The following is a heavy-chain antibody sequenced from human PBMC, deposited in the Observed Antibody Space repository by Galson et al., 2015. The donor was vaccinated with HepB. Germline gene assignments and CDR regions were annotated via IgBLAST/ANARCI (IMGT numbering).Heavy chain of an antibody. Sequence: SVKVSCKASGGTFSSYAISWVRQAPGQGLEWMGGIIPIFGTANYAQKFQGRVTITADESTSTAYMELSSLRSEDTAVYYCAREPVTAADGYKSGIDYWGQGTLVTVSS. CDR2: IIPIFGTA. CDR3: AREPVTAADGYKSGIDY. D-gene: IGHD5-24*01. CDR1: GGTFSSYA. J-gene: IGHJ4*02. V-gene: IGHV1-69*13.